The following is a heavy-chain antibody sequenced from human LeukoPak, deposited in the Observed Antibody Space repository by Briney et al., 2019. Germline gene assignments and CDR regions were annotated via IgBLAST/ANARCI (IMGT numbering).Heavy chain of an antibody. Sequence: PGGSLRLSCAASGFTFSSYWMHWVRLAPGKGLVWVSRINTDGSITNYADSVKGRFTISRDNAKNTLSRDNAKNTLYLQINSLRAEDTAVYYCARDDYMDVWGKGTTVTVSS. J-gene: IGHJ6*03. CDR2: INTDGSIT. V-gene: IGHV3-74*01. CDR1: GFTFSSYW. CDR3: ARDDYMDV.